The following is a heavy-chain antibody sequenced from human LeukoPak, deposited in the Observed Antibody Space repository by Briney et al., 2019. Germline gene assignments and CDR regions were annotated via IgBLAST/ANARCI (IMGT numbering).Heavy chain of an antibody. V-gene: IGHV5-51*01. J-gene: IGHJ3*02. CDR2: IYPGDSDT. Sequence: GESLKISCKGPGYSFTSYWIGWVRQMPGKGLEWMGIIYPGDSDTRYSPSLQGQVTISADKSISTAYLQWSSLKASDTAMYYCATARGYYDILTGRPDAFDIWGQGTMVTVSS. CDR1: GYSFTSYW. D-gene: IGHD3-9*01. CDR3: ATARGYYDILTGRPDAFDI.